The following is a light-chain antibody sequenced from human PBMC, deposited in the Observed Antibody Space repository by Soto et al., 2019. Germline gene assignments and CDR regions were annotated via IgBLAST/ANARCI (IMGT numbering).Light chain of an antibody. CDR1: SSDVGYYNY. V-gene: IGLV2-11*01. CDR2: DVT. J-gene: IGLJ1*01. Sequence: QSALTQPRSVSGSPGQSVTISCTGTSSDVGYYNYVSWYQQHPGKAPKLMIYDVTKRPSGVPDRFSGSKSGNTASLTISGLQAEDEADYYCCSYAGSYTVVFGTGTKVTVL. CDR3: CSYAGSYTVV.